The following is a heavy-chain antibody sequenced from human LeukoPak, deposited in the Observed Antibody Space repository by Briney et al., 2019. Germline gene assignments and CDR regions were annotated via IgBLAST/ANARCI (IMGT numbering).Heavy chain of an antibody. J-gene: IGHJ4*02. Sequence: SETLSLTCTVSGGSISSSYWSWIRQPPGKGLEWIGYISYSGSTNCNPSLKSRVTISVDTSKNQFSLKLSSVTAADTAVYYCARQSQHSGYRAPDSWGQGTLVTVSS. CDR2: ISYSGST. CDR1: GGSISSSY. CDR3: ARQSQHSGYRAPDS. V-gene: IGHV4-59*08. D-gene: IGHD5-12*01.